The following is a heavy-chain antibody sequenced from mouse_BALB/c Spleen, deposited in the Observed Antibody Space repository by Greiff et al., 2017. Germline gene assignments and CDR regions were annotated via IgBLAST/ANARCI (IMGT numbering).Heavy chain of an antibody. J-gene: IGHJ4*01. V-gene: IGHV1-9*01. CDR1: GYTFSSYW. Sequence: VQLQESGAELMKPGASVKISCKATGYTFSSYWIEWVKQRPGHGLEWIGEILPGSGSTNYNEKFKGKATFTADTSSNTAYMQLSSLTSEDSAVYYCARCGHYYAMDYWGQGTSVTVSS. CDR3: ARCGHYYAMDY. CDR2: ILPGSGST.